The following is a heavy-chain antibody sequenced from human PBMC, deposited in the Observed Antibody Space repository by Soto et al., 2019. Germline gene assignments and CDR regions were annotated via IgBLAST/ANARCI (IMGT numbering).Heavy chain of an antibody. D-gene: IGHD3-3*01. CDR3: AREESDFWSGYYTGPYYYYGMDV. Sequence: QVQLVQSGAEVKKPGASVKVSCKASGYTFTSYGISWVRQAPGQGLEWMGWISAYNGNTNYAQKLQGRVTMTTDTSTSTAYMELRSLRSDDTAVYYCAREESDFWSGYYTGPYYYYGMDVCGQGTTVTVSS. CDR1: GYTFTSYG. CDR2: ISAYNGNT. V-gene: IGHV1-18*01. J-gene: IGHJ6*02.